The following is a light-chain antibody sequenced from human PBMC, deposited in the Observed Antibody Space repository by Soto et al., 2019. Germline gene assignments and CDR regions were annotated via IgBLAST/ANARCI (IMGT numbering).Light chain of an antibody. V-gene: IGLV3-21*04. J-gene: IGLJ2*01. CDR1: NIGTKS. CDR2: YDS. CDR3: QVWDSSSDHPV. Sequence: SYELTQQPSVSVAPGKTARITCGGNNIGTKSVHWYQQKPGQAPVLVIYYDSDRPSGIPERFSGSNSGNTATLTISRVEAGDEAGYYCQVWDSSSDHPVFGGGTKLTVL.